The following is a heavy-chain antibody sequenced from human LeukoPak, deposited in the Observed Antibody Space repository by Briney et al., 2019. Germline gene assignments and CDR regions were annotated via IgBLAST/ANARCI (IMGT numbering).Heavy chain of an antibody. CDR2: IDPNSGST. J-gene: IGHJ4*02. V-gene: IGHV1-2*02. CDR3: ARVPGPYTTSRFDY. Sequence: ASVRVSWTTSGYAFTGYYLHWVRQAPEQGPEWMARIDPNSGSTHYAQKCQVRVTVTRDTSTSTVYMELSGLRSDDTAVYYCARVPGPYTTSRFDYWGQGTLVTVSS. D-gene: IGHD2-2*02. CDR1: GYAFTGYY.